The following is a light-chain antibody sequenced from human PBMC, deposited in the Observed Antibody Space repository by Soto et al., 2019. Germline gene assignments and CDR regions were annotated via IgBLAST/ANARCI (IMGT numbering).Light chain of an antibody. Sequence: ALTQPPSASGSPGQSVTISCTGTSSDVGGYNYVSWYQQHPGKAPKLMIYEVSKRPSGVPDRFSGSKSGNTASLTVSGLQAEDEADYYCSSYAGSILYVFGTGTKLTVL. CDR2: EVS. J-gene: IGLJ1*01. V-gene: IGLV2-8*01. CDR3: SSYAGSILYV. CDR1: SSDVGGYNY.